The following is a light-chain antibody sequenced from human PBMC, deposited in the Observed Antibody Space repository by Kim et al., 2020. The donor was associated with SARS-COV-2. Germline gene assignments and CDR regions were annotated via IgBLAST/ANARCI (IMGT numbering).Light chain of an antibody. CDR1: KLGDKY. Sequence: SLSPGQTASITCSGDKLGDKYACWYQQKPGQSPVLVIYQDSKRRSGIPERFSGSNSGNTATLTISGTQAMDEADYYCQAWDSSSVVFGGGTQLTVL. J-gene: IGLJ2*01. CDR3: QAWDSSSVV. V-gene: IGLV3-1*01. CDR2: QDS.